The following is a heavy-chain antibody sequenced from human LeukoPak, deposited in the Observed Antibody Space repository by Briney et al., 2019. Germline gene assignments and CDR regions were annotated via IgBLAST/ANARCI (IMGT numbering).Heavy chain of an antibody. CDR1: GDSVSSNSAT. V-gene: IGHV6-1*01. J-gene: IGHJ6*02. CDR3: ARDIWIPNDDFWSGYYPLYGMDV. D-gene: IGHD3-3*01. Sequence: SQTLSLTCAISGDSVSSNSATWNWIRQSPSRGLEWLGRTYYRSKWYKYYAVSVKGRITINPDTSKNQFSLQLNSVTPEDTAVYYCARDIWIPNDDFWSGYYPLYGMDVWGQGTTVTVSS. CDR2: TYYRSKWYK.